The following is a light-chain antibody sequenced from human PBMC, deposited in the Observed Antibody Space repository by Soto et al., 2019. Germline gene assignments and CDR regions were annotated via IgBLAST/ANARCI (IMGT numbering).Light chain of an antibody. CDR3: QQSYSRVT. CDR2: AAT. J-gene: IGKJ1*01. Sequence: DSRMTQSPSSLSASLGDGVTITFRASQSISSDVSWYQQKPGKAPKLLIYAATRLHSGVPSRFNGSRSGTDFTLTIRSLQHEDFATYYCQQSYSRVTFGQGTKVDIK. V-gene: IGKV1-39*01. CDR1: QSISSD.